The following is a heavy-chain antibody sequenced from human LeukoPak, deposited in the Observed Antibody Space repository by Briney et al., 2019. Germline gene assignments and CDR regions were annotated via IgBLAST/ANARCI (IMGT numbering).Heavy chain of an antibody. CDR3: ARDQGIFDY. CDR1: GFTFSSYW. V-gene: IGHV3-7*01. J-gene: IGHJ4*02. Sequence: GGSLRLSCAASGFTFSSYWMSWVRQAPGKGLEWVANIKQDGSEKYYVDSVKGRFTISRDNAKNSLYLQMNSLGDEDSAVYYCARDQGIFDYWGQGTLVTVSS. CDR2: IKQDGSEK.